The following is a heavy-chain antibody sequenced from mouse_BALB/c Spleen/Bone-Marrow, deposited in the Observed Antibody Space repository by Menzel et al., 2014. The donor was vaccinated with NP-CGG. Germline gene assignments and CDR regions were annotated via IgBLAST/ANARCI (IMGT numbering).Heavy chain of an antibody. CDR2: IYPGDDDT. V-gene: IGHV1-80*01. J-gene: IGHJ4*01. CDR1: GYAFSSYW. CDR3: ARWYRDPHFAMDY. Sequence: VMLVESGAELVRPGSSVKISCKASGYAFSSYWMNWVKQRPGQGLEWIGQIYPGDDDTNYNGNFKDKATLTVDRSSSTAFMQLGSLTSEDSAVYFCARWYRDPHFAMDYWGPGTSVTVSS. D-gene: IGHD2-14*01.